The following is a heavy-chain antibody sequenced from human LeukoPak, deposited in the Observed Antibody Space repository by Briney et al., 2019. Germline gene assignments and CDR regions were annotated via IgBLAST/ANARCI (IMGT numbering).Heavy chain of an antibody. CDR3: ARAKGDASGRSPFDY. J-gene: IGHJ4*02. D-gene: IGHD3-16*01. CDR1: GGTFSSYA. V-gene: IGHV1-69*04. CDR2: IIPILGIA. Sequence: SVKVSCKASGGTFSSYAISWVRQAPGQGLEWMGRIIPILGIANYAQKFQGRVTITADKSTSTAYMELSSLRSEDTAVYYCARAKGDASGRSPFDYWGQGTLVTVSS.